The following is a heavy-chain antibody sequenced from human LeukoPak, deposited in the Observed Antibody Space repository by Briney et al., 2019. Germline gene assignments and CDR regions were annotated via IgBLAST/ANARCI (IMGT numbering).Heavy chain of an antibody. J-gene: IGHJ4*02. CDR1: GGSISSSYYY. CDR3: ARGVAGSPAFDY. V-gene: IGHV4-39*07. CDR2: IYHSGST. D-gene: IGHD6-19*01. Sequence: SETLSLTCTVSGGSISSSYYYWGWIRQPPGKGLEWIGEIYHSGSTNYNPSLKSRVTISVDKSKNQFSLKLSSVTAADTAVYYCARGVAGSPAFDYWGQGTLVTVSS.